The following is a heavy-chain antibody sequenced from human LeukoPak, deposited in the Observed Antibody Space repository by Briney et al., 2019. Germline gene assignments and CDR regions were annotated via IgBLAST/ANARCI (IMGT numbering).Heavy chain of an antibody. CDR1: GGSIGTYY. V-gene: IGHV4-4*07. Sequence: PTETLSLTCTVSGGSIGTYYWSWIPQPSGKGLEWIGRIYGSGSANYNPSLESRLIMSMDKSKNQFSLKLNSVTAADTGVYYCARDSADVLSGYFENWGQGTLVTVSS. D-gene: IGHD3-3*01. CDR2: IYGSGSA. CDR3: ARDSADVLSGYFEN. J-gene: IGHJ4*02.